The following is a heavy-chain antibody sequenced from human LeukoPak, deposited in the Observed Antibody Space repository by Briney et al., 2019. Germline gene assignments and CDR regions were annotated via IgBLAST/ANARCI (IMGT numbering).Heavy chain of an antibody. CDR1: GYTFTSYD. CDR2: MNPNSGNT. J-gene: IGHJ3*02. D-gene: IGHD6-6*01. Sequence: ASVKVSCKASGYTFTSYDINWVRQAPGQGLEWVGWMNPNSGNTGYAQKFQGRVTITRNTSISTAYMELSSLRSEDTAVYYCARGYNEYSSSPTHAFDIWGQGTMVTVSS. CDR3: ARGYNEYSSSPTHAFDI. V-gene: IGHV1-8*03.